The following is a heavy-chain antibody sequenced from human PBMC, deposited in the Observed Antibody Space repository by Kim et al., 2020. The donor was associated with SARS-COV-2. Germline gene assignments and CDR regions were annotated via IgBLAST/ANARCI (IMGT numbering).Heavy chain of an antibody. D-gene: IGHD2-2*01. Sequence: SETLSLTCTVSGGSISSYYCSWIRQPPGKGLEWIGYIYYSGSTNYNPSLKSRVTISVDTSKNQFSLKLSSVTAADTAVYYCARGDCSSTSCYYMSAFDIWSQGTMVTVSS. CDR2: IYYSGST. J-gene: IGHJ3*02. V-gene: IGHV4-59*01. CDR3: ARGDCSSTSCYYMSAFDI. CDR1: GGSISSYY.